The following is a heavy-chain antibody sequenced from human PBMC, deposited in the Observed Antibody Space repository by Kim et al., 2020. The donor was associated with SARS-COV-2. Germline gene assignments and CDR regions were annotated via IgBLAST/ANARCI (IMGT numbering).Heavy chain of an antibody. J-gene: IGHJ3*02. V-gene: IGHV3-23*01. D-gene: IGHD2-15*01. Sequence: YADSVKGRFTISRDNPKNTLYLQMNSLRAEDTAVYYCAKDQGGTPDAFDIWGQGTMVTVSS. CDR3: AKDQGGTPDAFDI.